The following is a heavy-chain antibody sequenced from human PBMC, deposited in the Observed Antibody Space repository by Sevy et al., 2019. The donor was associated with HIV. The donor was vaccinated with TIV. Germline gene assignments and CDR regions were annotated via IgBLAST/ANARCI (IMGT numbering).Heavy chain of an antibody. D-gene: IGHD3-22*01. CDR1: GYTFTTYD. V-gene: IGHV1-8*01. Sequence: GASVKVSCKSSGYTFTTYDINWVRQATGQGLEWMGWMNPNSGNTGYAQKFQGRVTMTSNTSISTAYMELSSLRSEDTAVYYCARIDSSGYMGNFDYWGQGTLVTVSS. J-gene: IGHJ4*02. CDR2: MNPNSGNT. CDR3: ARIDSSGYMGNFDY.